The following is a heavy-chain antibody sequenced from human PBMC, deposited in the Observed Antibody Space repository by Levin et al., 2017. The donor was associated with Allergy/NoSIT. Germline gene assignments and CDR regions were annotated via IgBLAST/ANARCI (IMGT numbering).Heavy chain of an antibody. CDR3: AKDAIRGSDQPYYFDY. CDR2: IINSGVGT. D-gene: IGHD6-19*01. CDR1: GFTFNNYA. Sequence: GGSLRLSCAASGFTFNNYAMSWVRQAPGKGLEWVSAIINSGVGTYYADSVKGRFTISRDNSKNTMYLQMNSLRAEDTAVHFCAKDAIRGSDQPYYFDYWGQGTLVTASS. J-gene: IGHJ4*02. V-gene: IGHV3-23*01.